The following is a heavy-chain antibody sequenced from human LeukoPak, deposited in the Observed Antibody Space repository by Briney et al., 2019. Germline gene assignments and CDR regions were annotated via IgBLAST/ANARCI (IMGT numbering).Heavy chain of an antibody. J-gene: IGHJ3*02. D-gene: IGHD6-6*01. V-gene: IGHV3-23*01. CDR3: AKGWSRSSLDGFDI. Sequence: GGSLSLSCAASGFTFGTYDMSEGRQAPGKGLEWVSGTSGSGGSTYYTDSVKGRFIISRDNSRNTLYLQMHSLRAEDTAVYYCAKGWSRSSLDGFDIWGQGTMVTVSS. CDR2: TSGSGGST. CDR1: GFTFGTYD.